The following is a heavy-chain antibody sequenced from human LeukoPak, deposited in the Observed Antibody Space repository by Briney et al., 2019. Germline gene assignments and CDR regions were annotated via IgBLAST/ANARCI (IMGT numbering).Heavy chain of an antibody. Sequence: ASVKVSCKASGGTFSSFAISWVRQAPGQGLEWMGWMNPNSGNTGYAQKFQGRVTMTRNTSISTAYMELSSLRSEDTAVYYCARAGDPDYWGQGTLVTVSS. D-gene: IGHD1-26*01. CDR2: MNPNSGNT. J-gene: IGHJ4*02. CDR1: GGTFSSFA. V-gene: IGHV1-8*02. CDR3: ARAGDPDY.